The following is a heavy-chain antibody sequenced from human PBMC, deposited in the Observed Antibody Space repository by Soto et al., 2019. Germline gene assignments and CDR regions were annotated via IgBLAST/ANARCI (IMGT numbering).Heavy chain of an antibody. CDR1: GFTFISYG. CDR3: AKEGGSSSWGYYFDY. Sequence: PWGSLRLSCAASGFTFISYGIHFFRQAPGKGLEWVAVISYDGSNKYYADSVKGRFTISRDNSKNTLYLQMNSLRAEDTAVYYCAKEGGSSSWGYYFDYWGQGTLVTV. J-gene: IGHJ4*02. D-gene: IGHD6-13*01. V-gene: IGHV3-30*18. CDR2: ISYDGSNK.